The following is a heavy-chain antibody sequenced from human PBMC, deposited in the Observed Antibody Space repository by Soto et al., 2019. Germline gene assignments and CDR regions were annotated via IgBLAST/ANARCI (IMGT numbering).Heavy chain of an antibody. CDR1: GFTFSSYW. D-gene: IGHD1-20*01. Sequence: EVQLVESGGGLVQPGGSLRLSCAASGFTFSSYWMSWVRQAPGKGLEWVANIKEDGSEKYYVDSVKGRFTISRDNAKNSLYRQMNSLRAEGTAVYYCARRYKTSNCFDPWGQGTLVTVSS. J-gene: IGHJ5*02. V-gene: IGHV3-7*01. CDR3: ARRYKTSNCFDP. CDR2: IKEDGSEK.